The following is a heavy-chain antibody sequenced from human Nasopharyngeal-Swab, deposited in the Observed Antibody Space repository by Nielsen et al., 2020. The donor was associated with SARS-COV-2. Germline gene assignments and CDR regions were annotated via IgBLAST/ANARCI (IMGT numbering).Heavy chain of an antibody. CDR2: ISYDGSNK. V-gene: IGHV3-30-3*01. J-gene: IGHJ4*02. Sequence: GGSLRLSCAASGFTFSSYAMHWVRQAPGKGLEWVAVISYDGSNKYYADSVKGRFTISRDNSKNTLYLQMNSLRAEDTAVYYCARDKGAFGSSSYFDYWGQGTLVTVSS. CDR1: GFTFSSYA. CDR3: ARDKGAFGSSSYFDY. D-gene: IGHD6-6*01.